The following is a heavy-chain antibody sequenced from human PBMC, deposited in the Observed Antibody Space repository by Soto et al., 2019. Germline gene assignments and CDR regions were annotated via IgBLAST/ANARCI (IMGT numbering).Heavy chain of an antibody. V-gene: IGHV4-59*01. J-gene: IGHJ4*02. CDR1: GGSISSYY. CDR2: IHYSGNS. D-gene: IGHD6-25*01. CDR3: GRDRTYSSGHSFDY. Sequence: QVQLQESGPGLVRPSETLSLTCTVSGGSISSYYWNWIRQAPGKGLEWIGYIHYSGNSDYNPSLKSRGTISVDTSKNQFSLKLSSVTAADTAVYYCGRDRTYSSGHSFDYWGQGTLVTVSS.